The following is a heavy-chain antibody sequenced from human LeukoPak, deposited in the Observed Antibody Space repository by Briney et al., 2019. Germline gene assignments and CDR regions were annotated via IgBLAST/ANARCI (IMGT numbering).Heavy chain of an antibody. D-gene: IGHD5-18*01. V-gene: IGHV3-30*18. CDR1: GFTFSSYG. CDR3: AKPFFGDTAMVTDAFDI. CDR2: ISYDGSNK. J-gene: IGHJ3*02. Sequence: GGSLGLSCAASGFTFSSYGTHWVRQAPGKGLEWVAVISYDGSNKYYADSVKGRFTISRDNSKNTLYLQMNSLRAEDTAVYYCAKPFFGDTAMVTDAFDIWGQGTMVTVSS.